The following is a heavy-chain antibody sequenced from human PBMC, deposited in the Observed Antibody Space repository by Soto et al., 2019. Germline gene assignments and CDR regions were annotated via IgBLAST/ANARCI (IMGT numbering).Heavy chain of an antibody. D-gene: IGHD2-21*02. J-gene: IGHJ5*02. V-gene: IGHV3-21*06. CDR2: ISSTGSYI. CDR1: GFSFSSHA. Sequence: DVQLVESGGGLVKPGGSLRLSCAASGFSFSSHAMNWVRQAPGRGLEWVSSISSTGSYIHHAASVKGRVTISRDNAKSSLYLQLDGLRVDDTGVYYCVRDGRLQLQGEFFDHWGQGILVTVSS. CDR3: VRDGRLQLQGEFFDH.